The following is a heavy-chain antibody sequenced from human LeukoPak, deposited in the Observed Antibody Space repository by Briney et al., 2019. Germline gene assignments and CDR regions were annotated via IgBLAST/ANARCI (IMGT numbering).Heavy chain of an antibody. Sequence: SETLSLTCTVSGGSISSSSYYWGWIRQPPGKGLEWIGSIYYSGSTYYNPSLKSRVTISVDTSKNQFSLKLSSVTAADTAVYYCARVPITILSRDPGWFDPWGQGTLVTVSS. CDR3: ARVPITILSRDPGWFDP. CDR2: IYYSGST. V-gene: IGHV4-39*07. J-gene: IGHJ5*02. CDR1: GGSISSSSYY. D-gene: IGHD3-9*01.